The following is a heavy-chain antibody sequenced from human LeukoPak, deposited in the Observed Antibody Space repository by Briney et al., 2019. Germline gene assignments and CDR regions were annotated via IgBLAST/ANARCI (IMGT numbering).Heavy chain of an antibody. V-gene: IGHV3-21*01. CDR1: GFTFSSYS. CDR3: ARDGLRELLCDY. J-gene: IGHJ4*02. D-gene: IGHD1-26*01. CDR2: ISSSSSYI. Sequence: SGGSLRLSCAASGFTFSSYSMNWVRQAPGKGLEWVSSISSSSSYIYYADSVKGRFTISRDNAKNSLYLQMNSLRAEDTAVYYCARDGLRELLCDYWGQGTLVTVSS.